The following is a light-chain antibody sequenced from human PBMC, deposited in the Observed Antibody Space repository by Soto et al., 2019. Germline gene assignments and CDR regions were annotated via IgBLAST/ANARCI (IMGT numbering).Light chain of an antibody. CDR3: SSYTTSISYV. CDR2: DVN. CDR1: SRDIGAYNY. V-gene: IGLV2-14*03. Sequence: QSALTQPASVSGSPGQSITISCTGTSRDIGAYNYVSWYQHHPGKAPKLMIYDVNNRPSGVSDRFSGSKSGNTASLTISGLQAEDEADYYCSSYTTSISYVFGTGTQVTVL. J-gene: IGLJ1*01.